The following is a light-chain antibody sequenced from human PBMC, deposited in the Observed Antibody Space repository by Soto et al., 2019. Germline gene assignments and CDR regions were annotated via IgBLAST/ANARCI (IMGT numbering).Light chain of an antibody. J-gene: IGKJ5*01. V-gene: IGKV3-11*01. Sequence: EIVVTQSPANMSLSPVSRATLSCRASQSVSSYLAWYQQKPGQAPRLLIYDASNRATGIPARFSGSGSGTDFTLTISSLEPEDFAVYYCQQRSNWPITFGQGARLE. CDR1: QSVSSY. CDR2: DAS. CDR3: QQRSNWPIT.